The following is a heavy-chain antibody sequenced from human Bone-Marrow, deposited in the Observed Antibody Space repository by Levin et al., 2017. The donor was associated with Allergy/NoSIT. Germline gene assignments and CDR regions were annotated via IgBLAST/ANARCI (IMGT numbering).Heavy chain of an antibody. CDR1: GGSISSYY. CDR3: ATTMVRGGKSEF. Sequence: PSETLSLTCSVSGGSISSYYWSWIRQSPGKGLEWIGHVYHSGSTTYNSSFKGRVTISADTSKNQFFLRLTSVTAADTAVYYCATTMVRGGKSEFGGQGIRVIVSS. D-gene: IGHD3-10*01. J-gene: IGHJ4*02. V-gene: IGHV4-59*01. CDR2: VYHSGST.